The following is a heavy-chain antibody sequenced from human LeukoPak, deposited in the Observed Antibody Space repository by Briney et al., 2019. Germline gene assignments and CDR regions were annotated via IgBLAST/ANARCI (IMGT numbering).Heavy chain of an antibody. D-gene: IGHD3-9*01. CDR2: ISSGSSTI. Sequence: GGSLRLSCAASGFTFSSYSMNWVRQAPGKGLEWVSYISSGSSTIYYADSVKGRFTISRDNAKNSLYLQMNSLRAEDTAVYYCARDLYDILTGYSGTFDIWGQGTMVTVSS. CDR3: ARDLYDILTGYSGTFDI. CDR1: GFTFSSYS. J-gene: IGHJ3*02. V-gene: IGHV3-48*01.